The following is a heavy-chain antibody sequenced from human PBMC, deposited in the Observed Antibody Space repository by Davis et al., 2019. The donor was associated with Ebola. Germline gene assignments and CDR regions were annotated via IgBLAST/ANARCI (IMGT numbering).Heavy chain of an antibody. CDR2: IYSGDSDT. Sequence: KVSCKGSGYPFANYWIAWVRQMPGKGLEWMGIIYSGDSDTRISPSFQGHVTISADRSIDTAYLRLNSLKASDTGMYYCARRGGSYIRQGFFFDSWGQGTLVTVSS. CDR3: ARRGGSYIRQGFFFDS. CDR1: GYPFANYW. V-gene: IGHV5-51*01. J-gene: IGHJ4*02. D-gene: IGHD1-26*01.